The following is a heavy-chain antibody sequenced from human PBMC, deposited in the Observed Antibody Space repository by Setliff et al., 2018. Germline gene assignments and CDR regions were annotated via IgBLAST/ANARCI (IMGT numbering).Heavy chain of an antibody. CDR1: GASFSSSSSY. CDR3: AKVEPWNTAPKAFDY. Sequence: LSLTCSVSGASFSSSSSYWGWIRQPPGKGLEWIGHIYHRGSTHYNPSLKSRLTISVDTSKNQFSLKLTSVTAADTAMYYCAKVEPWNTAPKAFDYWGQGTLVTVSS. V-gene: IGHV4-39*07. J-gene: IGHJ4*02. D-gene: IGHD5-18*01. CDR2: IYHRGST.